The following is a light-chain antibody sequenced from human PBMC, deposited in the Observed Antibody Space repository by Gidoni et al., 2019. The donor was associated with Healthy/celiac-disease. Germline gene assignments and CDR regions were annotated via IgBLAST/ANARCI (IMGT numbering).Light chain of an antibody. CDR2: GNS. V-gene: IGLV1-40*01. J-gene: IGLJ2*01. CDR3: QSYDSSLSGVV. CDR1: SSNIGAGYD. Sequence: QSVLTQPPSVSGAPGQRVTISCTGSSSNIGAGYDVHWYPQLPGTPPKLLLYGNSNRPSGVPDRFSGSKSGTSASLAITGLQAEDEADYYCQSYDSSLSGVVFGGGTKLTVL.